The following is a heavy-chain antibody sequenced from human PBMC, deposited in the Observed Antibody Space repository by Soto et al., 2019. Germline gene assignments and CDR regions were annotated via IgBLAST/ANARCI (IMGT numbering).Heavy chain of an antibody. CDR2: TYHSGNP. V-gene: IGHV4-30-2*05. CDR3: ARLGGYCSSTSCYGYYGMDV. D-gene: IGHD2-2*01. J-gene: IGHJ6*02. CDR1: GDTISTGGYT. Sequence: PSETLSLTCDVSGDTISTGGYTWAWIRQPPGEALEWIGHTYHSGNPYYSPSLKGRVDISVDTSKNQFSLKLSSVTAADTAVYYFARLGGYCSSTSCYGYYGMDVWGQGTRVTVS.